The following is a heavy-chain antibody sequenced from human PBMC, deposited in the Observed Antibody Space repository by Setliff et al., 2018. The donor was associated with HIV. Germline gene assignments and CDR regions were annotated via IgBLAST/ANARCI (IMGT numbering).Heavy chain of an antibody. J-gene: IGHJ4*02. V-gene: IGHV4-59*08. CDR1: GDSISTDY. Sequence: SETLSLTCTVSGDSISTDYWTWIRQPPGKGLEWIGYIYNSASTSHNPSLKSRVTISVDTSKNQFSLKLSSVTAADTAVYYCARHSPPDYWGQGTLVTVSS. CDR2: IYNSAST. CDR3: ARHSPPDY.